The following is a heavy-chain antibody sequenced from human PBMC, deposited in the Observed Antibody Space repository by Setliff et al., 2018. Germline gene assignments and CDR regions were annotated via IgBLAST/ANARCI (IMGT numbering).Heavy chain of an antibody. CDR2: IYPRDSDT. V-gene: IGHV5-51*01. J-gene: IGHJ5*02. CDR3: ARGRRDGYKAGFDP. Sequence: GESLKISCKGSGYLFSTYWIAWVRQMPGKGLELMGIIYPRDSDTRYSPSFQGQVTISADKSITTAYLQWSRLKVSDSGIYYCARGRRDGYKAGFDPWGQGTLVTVSS. D-gene: IGHD5-12*01. CDR1: GYLFSTYW.